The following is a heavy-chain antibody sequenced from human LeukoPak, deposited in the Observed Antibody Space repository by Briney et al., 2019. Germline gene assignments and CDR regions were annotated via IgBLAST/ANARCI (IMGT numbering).Heavy chain of an antibody. CDR3: ARGPGYCSGGSCYGLGAFDI. V-gene: IGHV3-21*01. CDR2: ISSSSSYI. J-gene: IGHJ3*02. CDR1: GFTFSSYS. Sequence: GGSLRLSCAASGFTFSSYSMNWVRQPPGKGLEWVSSISSSSSYIYYADSVKGRFTISRDNAKNSLYLQMNSLRAEDTAVYYCARGPGYCSGGSCYGLGAFDIWGQGTMVTVSS. D-gene: IGHD2-15*01.